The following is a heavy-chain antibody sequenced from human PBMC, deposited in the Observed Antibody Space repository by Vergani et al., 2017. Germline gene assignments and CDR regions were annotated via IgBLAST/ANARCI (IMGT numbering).Heavy chain of an antibody. D-gene: IGHD2-2*02. Sequence: QVQLQESGPGLVKPSETLSLTCTVSGGSISSYYWSWIRQPPGKGLEWIGYIYYSGSTNYNPSLKSRVTISVVTSKNQFSLKLSSVTAADTAVYYCARVGRYCSSTSCYRGGAFDIWGQGTMVTVSS. V-gene: IGHV4-59*01. CDR3: ARVGRYCSSTSCYRGGAFDI. CDR2: IYYSGST. CDR1: GGSISSYY. J-gene: IGHJ3*02.